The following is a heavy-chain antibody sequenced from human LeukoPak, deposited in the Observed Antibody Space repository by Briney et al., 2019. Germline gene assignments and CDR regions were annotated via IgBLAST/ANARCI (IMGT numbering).Heavy chain of an antibody. CDR3: ARERGHCSGGSCFDDAFDI. CDR1: GFTFSSYA. CDR2: ISYDGSNK. V-gene: IGHV3-30-3*01. Sequence: GGSLRLSCAASGFTFSSYAMHWVRQAPGKGLEWVAVISYDGSNKYYADSVKGRFTISRDNSKNTLYLQMNSLRAEDTAVYYCARERGHCSGGSCFDDAFDIWGQGTMVTVSS. J-gene: IGHJ3*02. D-gene: IGHD2-15*01.